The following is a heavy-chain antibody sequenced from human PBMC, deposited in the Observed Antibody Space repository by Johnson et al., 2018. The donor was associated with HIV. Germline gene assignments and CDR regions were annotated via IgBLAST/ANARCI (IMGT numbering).Heavy chain of an antibody. CDR3: AREYYDSSGYYYGGVSAFDI. V-gene: IGHV3-30-3*01. Sequence: QEQLVESGGGVVQPGRSLRLSCAASGFTFSSYAMHWVRQAPGKGLEWVAVISYDGSNKYYADSVKGRFTISRDNSKNTLYLQMNSLRAEDTAVYYCAREYYDSSGYYYGGVSAFDIWGQGTMVTVSS. J-gene: IGHJ3*02. CDR1: GFTFSSYA. CDR2: ISYDGSNK. D-gene: IGHD3-22*01.